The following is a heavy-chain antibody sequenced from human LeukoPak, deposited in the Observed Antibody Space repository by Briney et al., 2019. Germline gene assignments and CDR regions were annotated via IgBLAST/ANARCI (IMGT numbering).Heavy chain of an antibody. CDR1: GFTFSSYW. Sequence: GGSLRLSCAASGFTFSSYWMHWVRQAPGKGLVWVSRINSDGSSTSYADSVKGRFTISRDNAKNTLYLQMNSLRAEDTAVYYCARDLLKILAYCGGDCYSLGDAFDTWGQGTMVTVSS. J-gene: IGHJ3*02. CDR3: ARDLLKILAYCGGDCYSLGDAFDT. D-gene: IGHD2-21*02. V-gene: IGHV3-74*01. CDR2: INSDGSST.